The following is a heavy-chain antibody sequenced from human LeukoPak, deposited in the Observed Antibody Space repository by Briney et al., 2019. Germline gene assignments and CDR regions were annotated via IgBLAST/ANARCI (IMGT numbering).Heavy chain of an antibody. D-gene: IGHD2-8*01. V-gene: IGHV3-21*01. CDR1: GFTFSSYS. Sequence: GGSLRLSCAASGFTFSSYSMNWVRQAPGKGLEWVSSISSSSSYIYYADSVEGRFTISRDNAKNSLYLQVNSLRAEDTAVYYCAREAGMAFDPWGQGTLVTVSS. CDR3: AREAGMAFDP. J-gene: IGHJ5*02. CDR2: ISSSSSYI.